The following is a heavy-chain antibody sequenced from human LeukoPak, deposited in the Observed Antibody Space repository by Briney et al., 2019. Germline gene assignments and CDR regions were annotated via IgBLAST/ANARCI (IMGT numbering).Heavy chain of an antibody. Sequence: GGSLKPSCQASGFTFTSNSMSWVRQAPGKGLEWVSAISGSVGSTYYADSVKGRFTISRDNSKNTLYLQMNSLRAEDTAVYYCAKDQYYYDSSGLYYFDYWGQGTLVTVSS. CDR3: AKDQYYYDSSGLYYFDY. CDR1: GFTFTSNS. CDR2: ISGSVGST. J-gene: IGHJ4*02. V-gene: IGHV3-23*01. D-gene: IGHD3-22*01.